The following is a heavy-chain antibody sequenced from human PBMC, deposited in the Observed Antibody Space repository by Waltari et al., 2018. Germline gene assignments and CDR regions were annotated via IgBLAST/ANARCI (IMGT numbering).Heavy chain of an antibody. CDR1: GYTFTGYD. CDR3: ARDYCSSISCVFDY. D-gene: IGHD2-2*01. V-gene: IGHV1-2*06. Sequence: QVQLVQSGAEVKKPGASVKVSCKASGYTFTGYDMHWVLQAPGQGREWMGRIKPNSGGTNYAQKFQGRVTMTRDTSISTVYMELSRLTSDDTAMYYCARDYCSSISCVFDYWGQGTLVTVSS. CDR2: IKPNSGGT. J-gene: IGHJ4*02.